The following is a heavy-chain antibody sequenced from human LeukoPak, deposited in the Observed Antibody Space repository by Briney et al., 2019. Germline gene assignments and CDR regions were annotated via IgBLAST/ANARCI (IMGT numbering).Heavy chain of an antibody. CDR3: ARGAYCGGDCYPPAYNCFDP. V-gene: IGHV4-34*01. D-gene: IGHD2-21*02. Sequence: SETLSLTCAVYGGSFSGYYWSWIRQPPGKGLEWIGEINHSGSTNYNPSLKSRVTISVDTSKNQFSLKLSSVTAADTAVYYCARGAYCGGDCYPPAYNCFDPWGQGTLVTVSS. J-gene: IGHJ5*02. CDR2: INHSGST. CDR1: GGSFSGYY.